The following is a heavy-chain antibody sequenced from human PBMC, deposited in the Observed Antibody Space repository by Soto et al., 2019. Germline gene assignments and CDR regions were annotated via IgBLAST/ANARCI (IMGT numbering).Heavy chain of an antibody. CDR1: GGSISSSNW. J-gene: IGHJ4*02. CDR3: ARDLRGYYYDSSGLD. D-gene: IGHD3-22*01. Sequence: QVQLQESGPGLVKPSGTLSLTCAVSGGSISSSNWWSWVRQPPGKGLEWIGEIYHSGSTNYNPSLKSRITITVDKSKNQFSLKLSSVTAADTAVYYCARDLRGYYYDSSGLDWGQGTLVTVSS. V-gene: IGHV4-4*02. CDR2: IYHSGST.